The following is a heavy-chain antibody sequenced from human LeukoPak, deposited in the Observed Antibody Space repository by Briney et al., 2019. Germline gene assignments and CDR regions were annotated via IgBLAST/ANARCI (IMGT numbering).Heavy chain of an antibody. CDR3: AKTPTRYNWFDP. V-gene: IGHV3-30*18. Sequence: PGGSLRLSCAASGFTFSSYGMHWVRQAPGKGLEWVAVISYDGSNKYYADSVKGRFTISRDNSKNTLYLQMNSLRAEDTAVYYCAKTPTRYNWFDPWGQGTLVTVSS. CDR1: GFTFSSYG. CDR2: ISYDGSNK. J-gene: IGHJ5*02.